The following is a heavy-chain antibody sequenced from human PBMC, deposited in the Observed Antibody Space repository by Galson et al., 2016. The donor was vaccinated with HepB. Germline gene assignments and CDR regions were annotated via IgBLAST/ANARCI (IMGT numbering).Heavy chain of an antibody. CDR1: GASLSSGGYS. V-gene: IGHV4-31*03. CDR3: ARDGPRFDP. CDR2: ITYSGTT. Sequence: TLSLTCTVSGASLSSGGYSWSWVRQHPGKGLEWIGSITYSGTTHYNPSLKSRVTLSVDSSKNGFSLTMTSLTVEDTAFYYCARDGPRFDPWGQGTLVTVSS. J-gene: IGHJ5*02.